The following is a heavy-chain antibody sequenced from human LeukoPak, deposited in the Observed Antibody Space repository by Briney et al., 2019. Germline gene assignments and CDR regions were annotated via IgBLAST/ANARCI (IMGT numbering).Heavy chain of an antibody. Sequence: PSETLSLTCTVSGGSISSYYWSWIRQPPGKGLEWIGYIYYSGSTNYNPSLKSRVTISVDTSKNQFSLKLSSVTAADTAVYYCARLAVAEAFDIWGRGTMVAVSS. D-gene: IGHD6-19*01. CDR2: IYYSGST. CDR3: ARLAVAEAFDI. V-gene: IGHV4-59*08. J-gene: IGHJ3*02. CDR1: GGSISSYY.